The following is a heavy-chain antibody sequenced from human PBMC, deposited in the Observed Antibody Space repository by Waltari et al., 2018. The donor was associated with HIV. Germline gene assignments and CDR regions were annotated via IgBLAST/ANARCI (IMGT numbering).Heavy chain of an antibody. V-gene: IGHV4-34*02. J-gene: IGHJ4*02. Sequence: VQLQQWGGGLFNSSVTLSLPCAVYGGSFNGFFWTWLRQPPGRGLEWLGEISHSGATAYNPSLVGRATVSLDTTKNQFFVTLKSLTVADTATYFCARGRRPYHNLFTGYTFYFDSWGRGS. D-gene: IGHD3-9*01. CDR3: ARGRRPYHNLFTGYTFYFDS. CDR1: GGSFNGFF. CDR2: ISHSGAT.